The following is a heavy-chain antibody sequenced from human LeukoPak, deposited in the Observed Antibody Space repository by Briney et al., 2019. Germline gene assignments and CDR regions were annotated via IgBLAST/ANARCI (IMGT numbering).Heavy chain of an antibody. CDR3: ARGSIRYYDSSGYRPLDI. V-gene: IGHV4-34*01. CDR2: INHSGST. CDR1: GGSFSGYY. J-gene: IGHJ3*02. Sequence: SETQSLTCAVYGGSFSGYYWSWIRQPPGKGLEWIGEINHSGSTNYNPSLKSRVTISVDTSKNQFSLKLSSVTAADTVMYYCARGSIRYYDSSGYRPLDIWGQGTMVTVSS. D-gene: IGHD3-22*01.